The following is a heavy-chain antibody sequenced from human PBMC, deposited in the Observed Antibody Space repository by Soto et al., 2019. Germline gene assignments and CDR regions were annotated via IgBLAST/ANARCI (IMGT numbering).Heavy chain of an antibody. CDR2: IYYSGST. CDR1: GGSISSYY. J-gene: IGHJ4*02. Sequence: QVQLQESGPGLVKPSETLSLTCTVSGGSISSYYWSWIRQPPGKGLEWIGYIYYSGSTNYNPPLKSRVTISVDTSKNQFSLKLSSVTAADTAVYYCARVRREMATSPGAFDYWGQGTLVTVSS. V-gene: IGHV4-59*01. D-gene: IGHD5-12*01. CDR3: ARVRREMATSPGAFDY.